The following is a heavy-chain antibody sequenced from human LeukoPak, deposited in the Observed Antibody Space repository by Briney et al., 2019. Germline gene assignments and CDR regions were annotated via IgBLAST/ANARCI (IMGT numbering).Heavy chain of an antibody. D-gene: IGHD6-6*01. V-gene: IGHV3-48*03. J-gene: IGHJ3*02. Sequence: GGSLRLSCSASGFTFSSYEMNWVREAPGKGLAWCLYISSSDRTIYYADSVKGRFTISRDNAKNSLYLQMNSLRAEDTAVYYCARLYSSSSGKAFDIWGQGTMVSVSS. CDR1: GFTFSSYE. CDR2: ISSSDRTI. CDR3: ARLYSSSSGKAFDI.